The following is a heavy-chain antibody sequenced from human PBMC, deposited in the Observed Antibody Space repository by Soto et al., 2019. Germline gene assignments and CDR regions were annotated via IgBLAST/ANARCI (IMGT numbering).Heavy chain of an antibody. Sequence: PSETLSLTCTVSGGSISNYFCNWIRQPAGKGLEWIGRIDNSGSTNYNPSLKSRITMSADTSRNQFSLKLNSVTAADTAVYYCARGGPDFWSGPFDYWGRGALVTVSS. D-gene: IGHD3-3*01. J-gene: IGHJ4*02. CDR2: IDNSGST. CDR1: GGSISNYF. CDR3: ARGGPDFWSGPFDY. V-gene: IGHV4-4*07.